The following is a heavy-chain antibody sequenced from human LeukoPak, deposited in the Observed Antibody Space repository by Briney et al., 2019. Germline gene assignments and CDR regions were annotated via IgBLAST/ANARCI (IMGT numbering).Heavy chain of an antibody. D-gene: IGHD6-19*01. CDR1: GFTFSSYA. Sequence: GRSLRLSCAASGFTFSSYAMHWVRQAPGKGLERVAVISYDGSNKYYADSVKGRFTISRDNSKNTLYLQMNSLRAEDTAVYYCARDPYSSGWYYFDYWGQGTLVTVSS. J-gene: IGHJ4*02. CDR2: ISYDGSNK. V-gene: IGHV3-30-3*01. CDR3: ARDPYSSGWYYFDY.